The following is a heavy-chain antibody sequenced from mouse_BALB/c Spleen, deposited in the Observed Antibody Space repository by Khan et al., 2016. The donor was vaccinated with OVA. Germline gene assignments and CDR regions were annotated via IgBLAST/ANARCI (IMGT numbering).Heavy chain of an antibody. D-gene: IGHD2-3*01. V-gene: IGHV14-1*02. CDR3: ARAGYSPWLAY. J-gene: IGHJ3*01. CDR2: IDPENGNT. Sequence: EVQLQQSGAELVRPGALVKLSCKASGFNIKDYYIHWVKQRPEQGLEWIGWIDPENGNTIYDPKFQGKANITADTSSNTAYLHFSSLTSEDTAVYYCARAGYSPWLAYWGQGTLVTVSA. CDR1: GFNIKDYY.